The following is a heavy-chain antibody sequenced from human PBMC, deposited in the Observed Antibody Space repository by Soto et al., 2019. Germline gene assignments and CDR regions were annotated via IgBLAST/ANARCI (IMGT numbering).Heavy chain of an antibody. J-gene: IGHJ4*02. Sequence: GGSLRLSCTTSGFTFSTYGMHWVRLAPGKGLEWVATIWYHGITYYYKDSIKGRFAVSRDNSKNTVFLQMNTLRAENTATYYGARDRGDGGNYVFDFWGLGTLVTVSS. CDR2: IWYHGITY. CDR1: GFTFSTYG. CDR3: ARDRGDGGNYVFDF. D-gene: IGHD4-4*01. V-gene: IGHV3-33*01.